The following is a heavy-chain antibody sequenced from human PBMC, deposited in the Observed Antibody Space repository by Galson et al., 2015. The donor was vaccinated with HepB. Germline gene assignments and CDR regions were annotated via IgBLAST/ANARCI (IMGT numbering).Heavy chain of an antibody. D-gene: IGHD4-17*01. Sequence: SLRLSCAASGFTFSDHYMSWIRQAPGKGLEWLSYISHSTLYTNYADSVKGRITISRDNARNSLYLQLHSLRAEDTAVYYCARVADVDYGDHSHFDYWGQGTLVTVSS. J-gene: IGHJ4*02. CDR1: GFTFSDHY. CDR2: ISHSTLYT. CDR3: ARVADVDYGDHSHFDY. V-gene: IGHV3-11*06.